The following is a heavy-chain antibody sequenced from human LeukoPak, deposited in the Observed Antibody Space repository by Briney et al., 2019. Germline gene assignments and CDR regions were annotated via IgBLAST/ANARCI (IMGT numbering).Heavy chain of an antibody. V-gene: IGHV1-18*01. D-gene: IGHD2-2*02. CDR3: AREQDYCSSTSCYTGIDP. CDR1: GYTFTSYG. J-gene: IGHJ5*02. Sequence: ASVKVSCKASGYTFTSYGISWVRQAPGQGLEWMGWISAYNGNTNYAQKFQGRVTMTRDTSISTAYMELSRLRSDDTAVYYCAREQDYCSSTSCYTGIDPWGQGTLVTVSS. CDR2: ISAYNGNT.